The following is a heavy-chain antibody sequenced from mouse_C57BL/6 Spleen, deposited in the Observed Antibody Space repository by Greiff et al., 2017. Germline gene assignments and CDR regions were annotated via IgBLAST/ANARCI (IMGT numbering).Heavy chain of an antibody. CDR3: ARSDYYGSSNVAWFAY. J-gene: IGHJ3*01. CDR2: IDPSDSYT. D-gene: IGHD1-1*01. V-gene: IGHV1-69*01. Sequence: QVQLQQPGAELVMPGASVKLSCKASGYTFTSYWMHWVKQRPGQGLEWIGEIDPSDSYTNYNQKFKGKSTLTVDKSSSTAYMQLSSLTSEDSAVYYCARSDYYGSSNVAWFAYWGQGTLVTVSA. CDR1: GYTFTSYW.